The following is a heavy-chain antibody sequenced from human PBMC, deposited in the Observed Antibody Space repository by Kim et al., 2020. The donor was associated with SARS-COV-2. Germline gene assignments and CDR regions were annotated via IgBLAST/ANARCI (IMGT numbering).Heavy chain of an antibody. V-gene: IGHV6-1*01. Sequence: SQTLSLTCAISGDSVSSNSAAWNWIRQSPSRGLEWLGRTYYRSKWYNDYAVSVKSRITINPDTSKNQFSLQLNSVTPEDTAVYYCARDQGYCSGGSCYSGDYYGMDVWGQGTTVTVSS. CDR3: ARDQGYCSGGSCYSGDYYGMDV. CDR1: GDSVSSNSAA. D-gene: IGHD2-15*01. J-gene: IGHJ6*02. CDR2: TYYRSKWYN.